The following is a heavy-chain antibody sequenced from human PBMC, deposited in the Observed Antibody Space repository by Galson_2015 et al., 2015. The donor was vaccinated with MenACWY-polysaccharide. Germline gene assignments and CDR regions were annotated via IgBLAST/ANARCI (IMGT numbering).Heavy chain of an antibody. CDR2: IKQDGSEK. V-gene: IGHV3-7*01. CDR3: ARGHYGMDV. Sequence: SLRLSCAASGFTFSGFWMSWVRQAPGKGLEWVANIKQDGSEKYYVDSVKGRLTISRDNARKSLYLQLNSLRAEDTAVYYCARGHYGMDVWGQGTTVTASS. J-gene: IGHJ6*02. CDR1: GFTFSGFW.